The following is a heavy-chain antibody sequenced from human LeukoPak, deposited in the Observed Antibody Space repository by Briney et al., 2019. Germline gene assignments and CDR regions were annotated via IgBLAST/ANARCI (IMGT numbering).Heavy chain of an antibody. Sequence: SETLSLTCAVYGGSFSGYYWSWIRQPPGKGLEWIGEINHSGSTNYNPSLKSRVTISVDMSKNQFSLKLSSVTAADTAVYYCARDLVVVPASRRAFDIWGQGTMVTVSS. V-gene: IGHV4-34*01. CDR1: GGSFSGYY. CDR2: INHSGST. D-gene: IGHD2-2*01. J-gene: IGHJ3*02. CDR3: ARDLVVVPASRRAFDI.